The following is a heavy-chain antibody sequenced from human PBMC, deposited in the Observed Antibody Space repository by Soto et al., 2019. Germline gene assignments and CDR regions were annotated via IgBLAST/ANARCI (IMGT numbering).Heavy chain of an antibody. CDR1: GGSFSGHY. CDR3: ARDSLLAAGRGGVGYYGMDV. J-gene: IGHJ6*02. D-gene: IGHD6-13*01. CDR2: INHSGST. Sequence: SETLSLTCAVYGGSFSGHYWSWIRQPPGKGLEWIGEINHSGSTNYNPSLKSRVTISVDTSKNQFSLKLSSVTAADTAVYYCARDSLLAAGRGGVGYYGMDVWGQGTTVTVSS. V-gene: IGHV4-34*01.